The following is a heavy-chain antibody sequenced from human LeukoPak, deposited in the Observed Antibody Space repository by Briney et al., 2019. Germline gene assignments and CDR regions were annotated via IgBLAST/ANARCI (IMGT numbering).Heavy chain of an antibody. CDR1: GGSFSGYY. J-gene: IGHJ4*02. Sequence: SETLSLTCAVSGGSFSGYYWSWIRQPPGKGLEWIGEINHSGSTNYNPSLKSRVTISVDTSKNQYSLKLSSVTAADTGVYYCARVDIAAGFDYWGQGTLVTASS. V-gene: IGHV4-34*01. CDR3: ARVDIAAGFDY. CDR2: INHSGST. D-gene: IGHD6-25*01.